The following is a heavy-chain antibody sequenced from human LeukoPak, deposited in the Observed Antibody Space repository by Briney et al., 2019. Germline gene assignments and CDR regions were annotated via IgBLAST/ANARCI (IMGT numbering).Heavy chain of an antibody. J-gene: IGHJ3*02. V-gene: IGHV3-30*18. CDR2: ISYDGSNK. Sequence: GGSLRLSCAASGFTFSRYGMHWVRQAPGKGLEWVAVISYDGSNKYYEDSVKGRFTISRDNSKNTLYLQMNSLRAEDTAVYYCAKGAGYCSGGSCYYISVTLGDAFDIWGQGTMVTVSS. CDR1: GFTFSRYG. CDR3: AKGAGYCSGGSCYYISVTLGDAFDI. D-gene: IGHD2-15*01.